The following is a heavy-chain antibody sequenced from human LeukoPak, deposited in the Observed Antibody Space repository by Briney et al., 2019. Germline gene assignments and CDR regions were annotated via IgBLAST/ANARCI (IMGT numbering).Heavy chain of an antibody. Sequence: GGSLRLSCAASGFTFSSYGMHWVRQAPGKGLEWVAFIRYDGSNKYYADSVKGRFTISRDNSKNTLYLQMNSLRAEDTAVYYCAKDSMPTYYYGSGSYYSTSLFDYWGQGTLVTVSS. CDR2: IRYDGSNK. J-gene: IGHJ4*02. CDR1: GFTFSSYG. V-gene: IGHV3-30*02. D-gene: IGHD3-10*01. CDR3: AKDSMPTYYYGSGSYYSTSLFDY.